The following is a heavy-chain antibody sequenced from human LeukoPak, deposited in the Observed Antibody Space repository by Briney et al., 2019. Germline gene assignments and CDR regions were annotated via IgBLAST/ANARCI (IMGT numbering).Heavy chain of an antibody. Sequence: AGGSLRLSCAASGFTFTSYYMSWIRQAPGKGLEWVANIKQDGTEKDYVDSVKGRFTISRDNDKSSVYLQMNSLCLEDTAVYYCARQWKWFDPWGQGTLVTVSS. V-gene: IGHV3-7*01. CDR3: ARQWKWFDP. CDR2: IKQDGTEK. J-gene: IGHJ5*02. CDR1: GFTFTSYY. D-gene: IGHD6-19*01.